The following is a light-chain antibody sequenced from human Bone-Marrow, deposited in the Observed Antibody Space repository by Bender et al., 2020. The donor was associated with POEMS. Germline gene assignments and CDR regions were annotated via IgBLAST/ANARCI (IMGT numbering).Light chain of an antibody. V-gene: IGLV2-11*01. CDR3: CSYAGTYTWV. CDR2: DVI. CDR1: SSDVGAYNY. J-gene: IGLJ3*02. Sequence: QSALTQPRSVSGSPGQSVTISCTGTSSDVGAYNYVSWYQQHPGTAPQLMIHDVIKRPSGVPDHFSGSKSGNTTSLTISGLQAEDEAYYYCCSYAGTYTWVFGGRTKLTVL.